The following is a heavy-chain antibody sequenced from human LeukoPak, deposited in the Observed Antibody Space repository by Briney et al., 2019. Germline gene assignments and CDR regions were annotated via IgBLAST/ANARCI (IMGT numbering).Heavy chain of an antibody. CDR2: ISSSGSTI. CDR1: GFTFSDYY. Sequence: GGSLRLSCAASGFTFSDYYMSWIRQAPGKGLEWVSYISSSGSTIYYADSVKGRFTISRDNAKNSLYLQMNSLRAEDTAVYYCARIGEGDDDYYGSGSRWPSVNQFDYWGQGTLVTVSS. CDR3: ARIGEGDDDYYGSGSRWPSVNQFDY. V-gene: IGHV3-11*04. D-gene: IGHD3-10*01. J-gene: IGHJ4*02.